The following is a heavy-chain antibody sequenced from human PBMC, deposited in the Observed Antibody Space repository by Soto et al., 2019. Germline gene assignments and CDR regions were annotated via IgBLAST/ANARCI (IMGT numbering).Heavy chain of an antibody. Sequence: QITLKESGPPLVKPTQTLTLTCTFSGFSLSTSGVGVGWIRQPPGKALEWLALIYWDDYKRYSPSLKSRLTITENTSKTQVVLTMTNMDPVDTATYYCAHRQRTVYFDYWGQGTLVTVSS. J-gene: IGHJ4*02. D-gene: IGHD4-17*01. CDR3: AHRQRTVYFDY. CDR1: GFSLSTSGVG. CDR2: IYWDDYK. V-gene: IGHV2-5*02.